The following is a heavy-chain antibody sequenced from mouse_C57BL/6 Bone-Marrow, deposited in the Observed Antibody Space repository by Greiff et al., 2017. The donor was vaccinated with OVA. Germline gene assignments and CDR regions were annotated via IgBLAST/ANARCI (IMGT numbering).Heavy chain of an antibody. Sequence: QVQLKQSGPELVKPGASVKISCKASGYSFTSYYIHWVKQRPGQGLEWIGWIYPGSGNTKYNEKFKGKATLTADTSSSTAYMQLSSLTSEDSAVYYCATSNYVAWFAYWGQGTLVTVSA. D-gene: IGHD2-5*01. CDR3: ATSNYVAWFAY. J-gene: IGHJ3*01. CDR1: GYSFTSYY. CDR2: IYPGSGNT. V-gene: IGHV1-66*01.